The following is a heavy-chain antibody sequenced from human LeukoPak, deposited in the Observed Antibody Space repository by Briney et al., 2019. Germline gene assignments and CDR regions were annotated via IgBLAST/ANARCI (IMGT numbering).Heavy chain of an antibody. CDR1: GYIFVSYG. CDR3: ARGVYGGNSVFDY. CDR2: INPYKSNT. D-gene: IGHD4-23*01. Sequence: GASVTVSCKASGYIFVSYGINWVRQAPGQGLEWMGWINPYKSNTNYAQNFQGRVTMATDSSTSAAYMELRSLRSDDTAVYYCARGVYGGNSVFDYWGQGTLVIVSS. V-gene: IGHV1-18*01. J-gene: IGHJ4*02.